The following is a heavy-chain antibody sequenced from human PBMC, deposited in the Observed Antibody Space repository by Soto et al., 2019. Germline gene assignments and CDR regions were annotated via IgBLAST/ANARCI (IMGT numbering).Heavy chain of an antibody. CDR1: GGSFSGHS. J-gene: IGHJ5*01. D-gene: IGHD3-22*01. CDR3: STRAYDTNGYYRFDP. V-gene: IGHV4-34*01. Sequence: SETLSLTCAVYGGSFSGHSWTWIRQSPGKGLEWIGDINHSGRVNYSPSLKSRVTISLDTSKNQFSLTLSAVTAADTAMYYCSTRAYDTNGYYRFDPWGQGTQVTVSS. CDR2: INHSGRV.